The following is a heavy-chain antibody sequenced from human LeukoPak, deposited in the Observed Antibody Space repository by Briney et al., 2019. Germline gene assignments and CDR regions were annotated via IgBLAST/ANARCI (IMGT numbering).Heavy chain of an antibody. CDR1: GYTFTSYY. V-gene: IGHV1-46*01. Sequence: GASVKVSCKASGYTFTSYYMHWVRQAPGQGLEWMGIINPSGGSTSYAQKFQGRVTMTRDMSTSTVYMELSSLRSEDTAVYYCARFLVGATWFDPWGQGTLVTVSS. CDR3: ARFLVGATWFDP. CDR2: INPSGGST. J-gene: IGHJ5*02. D-gene: IGHD1-26*01.